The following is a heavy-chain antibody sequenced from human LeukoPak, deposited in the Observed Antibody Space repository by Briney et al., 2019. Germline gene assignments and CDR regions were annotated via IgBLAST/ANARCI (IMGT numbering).Heavy chain of an antibody. V-gene: IGHV3-48*03. D-gene: IGHD4-23*01. Sequence: GGSLRLSCAASGFIFSNYDMHWVRQAPGKGLEWVSYISSSGSTIYYADSVKGRFTISRDNAKNSLYLQMNSLRAEDTAVYYCARDYGGSSPFDYWGQGTLVTVSS. CDR3: ARDYGGSSPFDY. CDR2: ISSSGSTI. CDR1: GFIFSNYD. J-gene: IGHJ4*02.